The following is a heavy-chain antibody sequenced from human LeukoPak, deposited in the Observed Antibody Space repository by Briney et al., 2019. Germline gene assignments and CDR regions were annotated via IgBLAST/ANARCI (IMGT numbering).Heavy chain of an antibody. CDR3: ARDRQWEPSYYYYMDV. CDR1: GGSLSSYY. D-gene: IGHD1-26*01. Sequence: SETLSLTCPVSGGSLSSYYWSWIRQPAAKGLAWIGRIYTSGSTNYNPSLKSRVTMSVDTSKNQFSLKLSSMTAADTAVYYCARDRQWEPSYYYYMDVWGKGTTVTVSS. CDR2: IYTSGST. J-gene: IGHJ6*03. V-gene: IGHV4-4*07.